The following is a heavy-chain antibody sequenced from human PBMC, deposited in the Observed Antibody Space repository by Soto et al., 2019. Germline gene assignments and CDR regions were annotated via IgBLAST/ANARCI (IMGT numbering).Heavy chain of an antibody. CDR3: ARARQGILVVPAVY. CDR2: IYPGDSDT. Sequence: LGESLKISCKGSGYSFTSYWIGWVRQMPGKDLGWMGIIYPGDSDTRYSPSFQGQVTISADKSISTAYLQWSSLKASDTATYYCARARQGILVVPAVYWDQGTLVTVSS. J-gene: IGHJ4*02. V-gene: IGHV5-51*01. D-gene: IGHD2-2*01. CDR1: GYSFTSYW.